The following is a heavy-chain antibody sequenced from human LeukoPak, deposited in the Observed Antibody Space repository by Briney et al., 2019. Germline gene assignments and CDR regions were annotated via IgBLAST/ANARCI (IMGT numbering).Heavy chain of an antibody. CDR3: ARDSEVYYYGSGTNRGFDP. J-gene: IGHJ5*02. V-gene: IGHV4-4*07. CDR1: GGSISSYY. Sequence: SETLSLTCTVSGGSISSYYWSWIRQPAGKGLEWIGRIYTSGSTNYNPSLKSRVTMSVDTSKNQFSLKLSSVTAADTAVYYCARDSEVYYYGSGTNRGFDPWGQGTLVTVSS. D-gene: IGHD3-10*01. CDR2: IYTSGST.